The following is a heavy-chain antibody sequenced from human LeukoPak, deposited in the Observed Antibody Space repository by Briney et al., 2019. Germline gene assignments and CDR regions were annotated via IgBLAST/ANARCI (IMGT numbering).Heavy chain of an antibody. Sequence: PGGSLRLSCAASGFTFSSYAMSWVRQAPGKGLEWVSAISGSGGSTYYADSVKGRFTISRDNSKNTLYLQMNSLRAEDTAVYYCARDGGSSGWEYFDYWGQGTLVTVSS. V-gene: IGHV3-23*01. CDR2: ISGSGGST. D-gene: IGHD6-19*01. J-gene: IGHJ4*02. CDR1: GFTFSSYA. CDR3: ARDGGSSGWEYFDY.